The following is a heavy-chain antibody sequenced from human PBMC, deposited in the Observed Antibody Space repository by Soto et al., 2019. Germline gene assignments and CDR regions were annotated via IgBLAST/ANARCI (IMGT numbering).Heavy chain of an antibody. CDR2: INPNSGGT. D-gene: IGHD3-10*01. Sequence: ASVKVSCKASGYTFTGYYMHWVRQAPGQGLEWMGWINPNSGGTNYAQKFQGWVTMTRDTSISTAYMELSRLRSDDTAVYYCARAPTTYGSGSSNQKYNWFDPWGQGTLVTVSS. V-gene: IGHV1-2*04. CDR3: ARAPTTYGSGSSNQKYNWFDP. J-gene: IGHJ5*02. CDR1: GYTFTGYY.